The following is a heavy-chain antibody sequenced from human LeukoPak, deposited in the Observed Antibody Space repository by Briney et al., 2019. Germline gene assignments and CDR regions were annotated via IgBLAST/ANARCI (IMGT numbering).Heavy chain of an antibody. D-gene: IGHD6-19*01. CDR3: ARQMPGIAVAGNDY. CDR1: GYTFTGYY. CDR2: INPNSGGT. J-gene: IGHJ4*02. Sequence: ASVKVSCKASGYTFTGYYMHWVRQAPGQGLEWMGWINPNSGGTNYAQKFQGRVTISADKSISTAYLQWSSLKASDTAMYYCARQMPGIAVAGNDYWGQGTLVTVSS. V-gene: IGHV1-2*02.